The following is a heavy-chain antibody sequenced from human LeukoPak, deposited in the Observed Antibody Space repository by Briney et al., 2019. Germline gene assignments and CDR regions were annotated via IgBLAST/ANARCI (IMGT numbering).Heavy chain of an antibody. V-gene: IGHV1-58*02. Sequence: ATSVKVSCKASGFTFTSSAMQWVRQARGQRLEWIGWIVVGSGNTNYAQKFQERVTITRDMSTSTAYMELRSLRSEDTAVYYCAADGEDSGSYSSFDYWGQGTLVTVSS. CDR1: GFTFTSSA. CDR2: IVVGSGNT. J-gene: IGHJ4*02. CDR3: AADGEDSGSYSSFDY. D-gene: IGHD1-26*01.